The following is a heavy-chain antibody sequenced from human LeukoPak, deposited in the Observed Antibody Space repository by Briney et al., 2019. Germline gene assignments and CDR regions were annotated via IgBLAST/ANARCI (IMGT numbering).Heavy chain of an antibody. V-gene: IGHV3-30*18. CDR2: ISYDGSNK. CDR3: AKGGYSSSWTFDY. CDR1: GFTFSSYG. D-gene: IGHD6-6*01. Sequence: GRSLRHSCAASGFTFSSYGMHWVRQAPGKGLEWVAVISYDGSNKYYADSVKGRFTISRDNSKNPLYLQMNSLRAEDTAVYYCAKGGYSSSWTFDYWGQGTLVTVSS. J-gene: IGHJ4*02.